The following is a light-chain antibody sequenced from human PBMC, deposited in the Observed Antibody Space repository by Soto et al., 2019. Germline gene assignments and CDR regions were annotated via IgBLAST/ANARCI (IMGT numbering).Light chain of an antibody. V-gene: IGKV1D-16*01. CDR1: QGIDNW. CDR3: QQYNSYSWT. J-gene: IGKJ1*01. Sequence: IQMTQSPSSVSASVADRVTITCRASQGIDNWLAWYQQKPGKAPKLLIYVASNLQSGVPSRFSGSGSGTEFTLTISSLQPDDFATYYCQQYNSYSWTFGQGTKVDI. CDR2: VAS.